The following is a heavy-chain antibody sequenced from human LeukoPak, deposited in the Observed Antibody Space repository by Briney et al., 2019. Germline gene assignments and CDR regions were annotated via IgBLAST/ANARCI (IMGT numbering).Heavy chain of an antibody. CDR3: ARGTHDFLGWFDP. J-gene: IGHJ5*02. CDR2: IHSCVST. CDR1: EFTVSRNS. V-gene: IGHV3-66*03. Sequence: GGSLRLSCAASEFTVSRNSMNWVRQASGKGLEWVSLIHSCVSTKYADSVKGRFTISRDNSKKTVYLQMSSLTIEDTAVYYCARGTHDFLGWFDPWGQGTLVTVSS. D-gene: IGHD3-3*01.